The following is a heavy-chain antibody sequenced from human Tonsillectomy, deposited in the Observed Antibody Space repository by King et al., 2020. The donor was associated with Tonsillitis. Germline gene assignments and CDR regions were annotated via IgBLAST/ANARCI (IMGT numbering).Heavy chain of an antibody. CDR2: IYSGGSST. CDR1: GFTFSSYA. J-gene: IGHJ4*02. D-gene: IGHD5-18*01. Sequence: DVQLVESGGGLVQPGGSLRLSCAASGFTFSSYAMSWVRQAPGKGLEWVSVIYSGGSSTYYADSVKGRFTISRDNSKNTLYLQMNSLRAEDTAVYYCAKDGRQLWFSSYFDYWGQGTLVTVSS. V-gene: IGHV3-23*03. CDR3: AKDGRQLWFSSYFDY.